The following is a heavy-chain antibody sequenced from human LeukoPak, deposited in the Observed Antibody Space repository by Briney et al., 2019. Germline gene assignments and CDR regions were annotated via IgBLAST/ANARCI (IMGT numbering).Heavy chain of an antibody. Sequence: GGPLRLSCAASGFTFKSCTMNWVWQPPGKGMELVSFITSSLSYISYADSVKGRFTSSRDNAKNSLSLQMNSLRAEDAAVYYCARDFGRTSDWQPRLYYGMDVGGEGTTVTVSS. D-gene: IGHD2-2*01. J-gene: IGHJ6*04. CDR3: ARDFGRTSDWQPRLYYGMDV. CDR2: ITSSLSYI. V-gene: IGHV3-21*01. CDR1: GFTFKSCT.